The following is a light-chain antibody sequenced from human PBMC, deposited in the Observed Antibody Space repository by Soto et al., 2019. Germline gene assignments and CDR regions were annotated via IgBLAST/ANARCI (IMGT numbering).Light chain of an antibody. J-gene: IGKJ4*01. CDR1: RSVGTY. CDR3: QQYVSIPLT. CDR2: GTS. Sequence: EIVLTQSPGTLSLSPGERATLSCRASRSVGTYLAWYQQKLGQAPRLLIYGTSSRATGIPDRFRGSGSGTDFTLTISRLEPEDYAVYYCQQYVSIPLTFGGGTKVDIK. V-gene: IGKV3-20*01.